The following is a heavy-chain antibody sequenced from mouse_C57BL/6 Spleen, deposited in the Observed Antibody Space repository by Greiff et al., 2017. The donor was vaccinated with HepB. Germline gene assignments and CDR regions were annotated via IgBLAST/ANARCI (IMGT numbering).Heavy chain of an antibody. J-gene: IGHJ4*01. CDR2: ISYDGSN. V-gene: IGHV3-6*01. D-gene: IGHD2-4*01. Sequence: EVQLVESGPGLVKPSQSLSLTCSVTGYSITSGYYWNWIRQFPGNKLEWMGYISYDGSNNYNPSLKNRISITRDTSKNQFFLKLNSVTTEDTATYYCARHYDSLYAMDYWGQGTSVTVSS. CDR1: GYSITSGYY. CDR3: ARHYDSLYAMDY.